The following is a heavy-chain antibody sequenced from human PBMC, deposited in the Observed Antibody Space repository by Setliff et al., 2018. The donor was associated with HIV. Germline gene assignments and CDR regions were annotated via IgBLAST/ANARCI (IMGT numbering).Heavy chain of an antibody. J-gene: IGHJ6*02. Sequence: GGSLRLSCAASGFAFSGHQMSWVRQAPGKGLEWVAKIKQDGSDKYYVDSVKGRFTISRDNAKNSLYLQMNSLRAGDTAMYYCARDYLYYNLYNGSPVYGMDVWGQGTTVTVSS. CDR2: IKQDGSDK. CDR3: ARDYLYYNLYNGSPVYGMDV. CDR1: GFAFSGHQ. V-gene: IGHV3-7*01. D-gene: IGHD3-3*01.